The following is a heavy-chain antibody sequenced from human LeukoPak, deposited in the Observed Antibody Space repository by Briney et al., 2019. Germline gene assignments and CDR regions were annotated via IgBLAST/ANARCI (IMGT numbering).Heavy chain of an antibody. CDR2: TCSGGST. CDR3: ARTTVSRAWYFDL. CDR1: GFTVSSNY. D-gene: IGHD4-17*01. J-gene: IGHJ2*01. V-gene: IGHV3-53*01. Sequence: GGSLRLSCAASGFTVSSNYMSWVRQAPGKGLEWVSVTCSGGSTYYADSVKGRFTISRDNSKNTLYLQMNSLRAEDTAVYYCARTTVSRAWYFDLWGRGTLVTVSS.